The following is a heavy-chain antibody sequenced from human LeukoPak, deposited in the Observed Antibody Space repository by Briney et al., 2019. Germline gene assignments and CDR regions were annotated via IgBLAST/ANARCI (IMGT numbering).Heavy chain of an antibody. J-gene: IGHJ4*02. CDR1: GFTFSSYV. V-gene: IGHV3-30-3*01. D-gene: IGHD2-21*01. Sequence: SLRFSCAASGFTFSSYVMHWVRQAPGKGLEWVAVISSEGSMKDYADPVKGRFTVSRDNSKNTLYLQMSSLRADDTALYYCARGNVIMVAVIEDYWGQGTLAT. CDR2: ISSEGSMK. CDR3: ARGNVIMVAVIEDY.